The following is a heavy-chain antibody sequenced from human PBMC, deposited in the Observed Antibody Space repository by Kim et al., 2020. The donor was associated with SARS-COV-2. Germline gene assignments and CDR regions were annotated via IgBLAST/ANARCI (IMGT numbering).Heavy chain of an antibody. V-gene: IGHV7-4-1*02. Sequence: GKPEYAQAFTGRLVLSLDTSVATAYLQINSLEAEDTAVYFCARGPGPCDYWGQGTLVTVSS. J-gene: IGHJ4*02. CDR3: ARGPGPCDY. CDR2: GKP.